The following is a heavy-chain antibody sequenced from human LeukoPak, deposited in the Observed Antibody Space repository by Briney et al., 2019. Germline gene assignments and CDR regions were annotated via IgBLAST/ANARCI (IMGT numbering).Heavy chain of an antibody. CDR2: INPSGGST. V-gene: IGHV1-46*01. CDR1: GYTFTNYH. Sequence: ASVKVSCKASGYTFTNYHLHWVRQAPGQGLEWMGIINPSGGSTSYAQKFQDRVTMTRDTSTSTVYRELNSLRSEDTTVYYCARATWYGGNPAGAFDIWGQGTMVTVSS. J-gene: IGHJ3*02. CDR3: ARATWYGGNPAGAFDI. D-gene: IGHD4/OR15-4a*01.